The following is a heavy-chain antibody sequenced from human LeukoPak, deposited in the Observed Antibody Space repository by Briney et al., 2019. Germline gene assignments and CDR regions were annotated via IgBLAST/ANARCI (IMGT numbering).Heavy chain of an antibody. J-gene: IGHJ4*02. D-gene: IGHD5/OR15-5a*01. V-gene: IGHV3-9*01. CDR2: ISWNSGSI. CDR1: GLTFDDYA. Sequence: GGSLRLSCAASGLTFDDYAMHWVRQAPGKGLEWVSGISWNSGSIGYADSVKGRFTISRDNAKNSLYLQMNSLRAEDTALYYCAARGTLYDLGYYFDYWGQGTLVTVSS. CDR3: AARGTLYDLGYYFDY.